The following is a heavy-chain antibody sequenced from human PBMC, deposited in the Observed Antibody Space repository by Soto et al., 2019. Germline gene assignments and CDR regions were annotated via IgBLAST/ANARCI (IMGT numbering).Heavy chain of an antibody. Sequence: SVKVSCKTSGGTFSSYAISWVRQAPGQGLEWMGGIIPIFGTANYAQKFQGRVTITADESTSTAYMELSSLRSEDTAVYYCAICGKTSGYAFDIWGQGTMVTVSS. CDR2: IIPIFGTA. CDR1: GGTFSSYA. J-gene: IGHJ3*02. V-gene: IGHV1-69*13. CDR3: AICGKTSGYAFDI. D-gene: IGHD1-1*01.